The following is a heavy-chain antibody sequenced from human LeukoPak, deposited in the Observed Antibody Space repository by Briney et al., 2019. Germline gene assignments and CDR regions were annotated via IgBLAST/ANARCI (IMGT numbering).Heavy chain of an antibody. V-gene: IGHV3-66*02. Sequence: GGSLRLSCVASGFSTYSNYMSWVRQPPGKGLEWVSVVYSGGSTNHAESVRGRFIVSRDLSRNTIYLQMNDLRPEDTAVYYCARDLGWDNFTSSHFWGQGVLVTVSS. D-gene: IGHD1-20*01. CDR3: ARDLGWDNFTSSHF. CDR1: GFSTYSNY. CDR2: VYSGGST. J-gene: IGHJ4*02.